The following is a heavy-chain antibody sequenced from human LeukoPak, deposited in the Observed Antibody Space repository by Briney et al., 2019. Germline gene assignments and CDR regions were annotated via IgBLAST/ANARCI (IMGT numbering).Heavy chain of an antibody. V-gene: IGHV3-7*01. D-gene: IGHD6-19*01. Sequence: GGSLRLSCAASGFSFSSYYMSWVRQAPGKGLEWVALINPDGSERYYVDSVKGRFTISRDNAKNSLYLQMNSLRAEDTAVYYCARVGAVAGTYYYYYGMDVWGQGTTVTVSS. J-gene: IGHJ6*02. CDR1: GFSFSSYY. CDR2: INPDGSER. CDR3: ARVGAVAGTYYYYYGMDV.